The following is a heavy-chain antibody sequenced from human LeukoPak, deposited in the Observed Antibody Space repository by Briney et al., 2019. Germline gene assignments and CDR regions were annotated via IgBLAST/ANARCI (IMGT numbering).Heavy chain of an antibody. CDR2: INDDGSEK. D-gene: IGHD3-10*01. CDR3: AREWLGELYQGWFDP. J-gene: IGHJ5*02. CDR1: GFTFGTYW. Sequence: PGGSLRLSCGASGFTFGTYWMTWVRQAPGKGLEWVGNINDDGSEKYYVDSVKGRFTISRDNAKNSVYLQMTSLRAEDTAVYYCAREWLGELYQGWFDPWGQGTLVTVSS. V-gene: IGHV3-7*01.